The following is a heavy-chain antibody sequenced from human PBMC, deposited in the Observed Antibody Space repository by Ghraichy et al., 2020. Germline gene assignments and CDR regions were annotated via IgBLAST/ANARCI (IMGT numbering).Heavy chain of an antibody. CDR3: AKGRGGYDILTGYYTSGDDAFDI. D-gene: IGHD3-9*01. Sequence: GGSLRLSCAASGFTFSSYAMSWVRQAPGKGLEWVSAISGSGGSTYYADSVKGRFTISRDNSKNTLYLQMNSLRAEDTAVYYCAKGRGGYDILTGYYTSGDDAFDIWGQGTMVTVSS. CDR1: GFTFSSYA. CDR2: ISGSGGST. V-gene: IGHV3-23*01. J-gene: IGHJ3*02.